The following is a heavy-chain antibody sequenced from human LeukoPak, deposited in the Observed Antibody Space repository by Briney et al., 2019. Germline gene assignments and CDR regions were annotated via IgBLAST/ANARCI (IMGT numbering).Heavy chain of an antibody. D-gene: IGHD3-3*01. CDR1: GYSISSGYY. Sequence: SETLSLTCTVSGYSISSGYYWGWIRQPPGKGLERIGSIYHSGSTYYNPSLKSRVTISVDTSKNQFSLKLSSVTAADTAVYYCASAPYDFWSGYQVSVGDAFDIWGQGTMVTVSS. CDR2: IYHSGST. V-gene: IGHV4-38-2*02. J-gene: IGHJ3*02. CDR3: ASAPYDFWSGYQVSVGDAFDI.